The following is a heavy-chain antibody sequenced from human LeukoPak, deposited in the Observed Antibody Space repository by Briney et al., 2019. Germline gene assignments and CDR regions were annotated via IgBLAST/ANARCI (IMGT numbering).Heavy chain of an antibody. CDR1: GVTFSSYY. D-gene: IGHD3-10*01. J-gene: IGHJ4*02. Sequence: SETLSLSCAVYGVTFSSYYWSWIRQPPGKGLEWVGGINHSGSSNNNPSLKSRDTISVDTSKNQFSLKLSSVTAANTAVYYCASASSGRYYNGRYFVYWGQGTLVTVSS. CDR2: INHSGSS. CDR3: ASASSGRYYNGRYFVY. V-gene: IGHV4-34*04.